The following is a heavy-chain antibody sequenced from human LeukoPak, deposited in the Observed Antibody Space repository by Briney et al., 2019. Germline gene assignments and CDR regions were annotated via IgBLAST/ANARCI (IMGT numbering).Heavy chain of an antibody. V-gene: IGHV4-34*01. Sequence: SETLSLTCAVYGGSFSGYYWSWIRQPPGKGLEWLGEINHSGSTNYNPSLKSRVTISVDTSKNQFSLKLSSVTAADTAVYYCARVGDGYNLPRWFDPWGQGTLVTVSS. CDR3: ARVGDGYNLPRWFDP. J-gene: IGHJ5*02. CDR2: INHSGST. CDR1: GGSFSGYY. D-gene: IGHD5-24*01.